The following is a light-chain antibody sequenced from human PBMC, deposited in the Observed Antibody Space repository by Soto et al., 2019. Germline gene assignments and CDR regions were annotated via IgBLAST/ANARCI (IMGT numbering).Light chain of an antibody. Sequence: DIQMTQSPSSLSASVGDRVTITCRASQSISSYLNWYQQKPGKAPKLLIYAASSLQSGVPSRFSGSGSGTDFTLVISSLQPEEFATYYCQQSYSNPPYTFGQGTKLEIK. V-gene: IGKV1-39*01. CDR2: AAS. CDR3: QQSYSNPPYT. CDR1: QSISSY. J-gene: IGKJ2*01.